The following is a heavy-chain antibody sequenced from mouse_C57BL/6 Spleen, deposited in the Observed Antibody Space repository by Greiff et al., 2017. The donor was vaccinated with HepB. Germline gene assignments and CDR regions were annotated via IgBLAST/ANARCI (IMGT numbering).Heavy chain of an antibody. V-gene: IGHV3-6*01. CDR2: ISYDGSN. J-gene: IGHJ4*01. CDR1: GYSITSGYY. D-gene: IGHD2-3*01. Sequence: EVKLQESGPGLVKPSQSLSLTCSVTGYSITSGYYWNWIRQFPGNKLEWMGYISYDGSNNYNPSLKNRISITRDTSKNQFFLKLNSVTTEDTATYYCARERDDGYYLYAMDYWGQGTSVTVSS. CDR3: ARERDDGYYLYAMDY.